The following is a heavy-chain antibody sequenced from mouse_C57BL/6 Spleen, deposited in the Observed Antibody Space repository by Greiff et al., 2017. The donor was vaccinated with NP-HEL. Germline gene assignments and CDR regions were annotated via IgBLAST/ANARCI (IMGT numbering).Heavy chain of an antibody. CDR3: AREGMDDGYYYFDY. CDR2: IYPGDGDT. V-gene: IGHV1-80*01. CDR1: GYAFSSYW. D-gene: IGHD2-3*01. Sequence: VQLQQSGAELVKPGASVKISCKASGYAFSSYWMNWVKQRPGKGLEWIGQIYPGDGDTNYNVKFKGKATLTADKSSSTAYMQISSLTSEDAAVYFCAREGMDDGYYYFDYWGQGTTLTVSS. J-gene: IGHJ2*01.